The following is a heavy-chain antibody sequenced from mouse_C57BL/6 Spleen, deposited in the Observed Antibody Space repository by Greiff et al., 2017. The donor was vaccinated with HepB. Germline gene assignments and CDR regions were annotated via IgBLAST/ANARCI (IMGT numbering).Heavy chain of an antibody. Sequence: VQLQQSGPELVKPGASVKISCKASGYAFSSSWMNWVKQRPGKGLEWIGRIYPGDGDTNYNGKFKGKATLTADKSSSTAYMQLSSLTSEDSAVYFCARHYDYDGYYYAMDYWGQGTSVTVSS. CDR1: GYAFSSSW. CDR2: IYPGDGDT. D-gene: IGHD2-4*01. J-gene: IGHJ4*01. V-gene: IGHV1-82*01. CDR3: ARHYDYDGYYYAMDY.